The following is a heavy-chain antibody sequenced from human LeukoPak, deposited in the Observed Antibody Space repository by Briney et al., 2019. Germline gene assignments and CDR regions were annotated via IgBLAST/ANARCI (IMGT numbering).Heavy chain of an antibody. V-gene: IGHV1-2*02. CDR1: GYTFSDYY. CDR3: AKGGPTPRNVVVAASEYFQT. J-gene: IGHJ1*01. Sequence: ASVKVSCKASGYTFSDYYMHWVRQAPGQGLEWRGWINTKSGGAKYAQSFQGRVIMTRDTSISTAYMEFNRLRSDDTAVYYCAKGGPTPRNVVVAASEYFQTWGQGTLVTVSS. D-gene: IGHD2-21*02. CDR2: INTKSGGA.